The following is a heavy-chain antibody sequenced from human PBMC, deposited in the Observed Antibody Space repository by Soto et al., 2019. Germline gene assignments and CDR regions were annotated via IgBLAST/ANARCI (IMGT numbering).Heavy chain of an antibody. V-gene: IGHV3-11*01. CDR3: ARGTYGMDV. CDR1: GFSFSDYY. CDR2: IGASGSPI. D-gene: IGHD3-10*01. Sequence: QMQLVQSGGGLVKPGGSLRLSCAASGFSFSDYYMSWIRRAPGKGLEWVSYIGASGSPIYFGDSVKGRFSISRDNTNNSLYRQMNSLRPDDTAVYYWARGTYGMDVWGQGTKVIVS. J-gene: IGHJ6*02.